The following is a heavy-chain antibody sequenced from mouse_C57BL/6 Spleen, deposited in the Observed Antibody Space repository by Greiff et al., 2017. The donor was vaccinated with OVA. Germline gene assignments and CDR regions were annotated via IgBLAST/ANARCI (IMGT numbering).Heavy chain of an antibody. V-gene: IGHV1-47*01. CDR3: ARGDYGNLGKGYFDY. CDR1: GYTFTTYP. D-gene: IGHD2-1*01. J-gene: IGHJ2*01. Sequence: VQVVESGAELVKPGASVKMSCKASGYTFTTYPIEWMKQNHGKSLEWIGNFHPYNDDTKYNEKFKGKATLTVEKSSSTVYLELSRLTSDDSAVYYCARGDYGNLGKGYFDYWGQGTTLTVSS. CDR2: FHPYNDDT.